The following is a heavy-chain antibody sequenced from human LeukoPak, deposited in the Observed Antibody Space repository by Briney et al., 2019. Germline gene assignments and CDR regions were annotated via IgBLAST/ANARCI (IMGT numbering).Heavy chain of an antibody. CDR2: ISSNGGSR. D-gene: IGHD6-19*01. Sequence: GRSLRLSCSASGFTFSSYGMHWVRQAPGKGLEYVSGISSNGGSRYYADSVKGRYTISRDSSKNTLYLQMSSLRGDDTAVYYCVRTIAVAGPYYFDYWGQGTLVTVSS. V-gene: IGHV3-64D*09. J-gene: IGHJ4*02. CDR3: VRTIAVAGPYYFDY. CDR1: GFTFSSYG.